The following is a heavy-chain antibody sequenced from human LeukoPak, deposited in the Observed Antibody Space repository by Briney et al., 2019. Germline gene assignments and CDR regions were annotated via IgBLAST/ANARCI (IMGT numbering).Heavy chain of an antibody. CDR1: GFTFSESW. Sequence: QSGGSLRLSCVASGFTFSESWMTWVRQAPGKGLEWVASIKHDEREEYYADSVKGRFSMSRDNGKNSLYLQMNSLRGEGTGIYFCAKGHTNLDPAGDQGALVIVSS. D-gene: IGHD1-1*01. J-gene: IGHJ4*02. V-gene: IGHV3-7*01. CDR3: AKGHTNLDPA. CDR2: IKHDEREE.